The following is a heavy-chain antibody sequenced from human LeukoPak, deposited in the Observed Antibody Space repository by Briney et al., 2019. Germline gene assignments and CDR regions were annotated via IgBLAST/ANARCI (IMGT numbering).Heavy chain of an antibody. CDR3: ARTPQEYYYDIYFDS. CDR1: DYSISSGYGYY. CDR2: IYHSGIT. V-gene: IGHV4-38-2*02. D-gene: IGHD3-22*01. J-gene: IGHJ4*02. Sequence: TSETLSLTCTVSDYSISSGYGYYWGWIRQPPGKGLEWIGNIYHSGITYYNHFNSSLNSRVSISADTSKNQFSLRLASVTAADTAVYYCARTPQEYYYDIYFDSWGQGTLVTVSS.